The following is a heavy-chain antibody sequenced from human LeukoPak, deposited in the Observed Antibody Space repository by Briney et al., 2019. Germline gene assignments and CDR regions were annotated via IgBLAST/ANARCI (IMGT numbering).Heavy chain of an antibody. J-gene: IGHJ6*03. Sequence: SETLSLTCTVSGGSIGSYHWSWIRQPPGKGREWIGYIYYRGSTNYNPSLKSRVTISVDTSKNQFSLKLSSVTAADTAVYYCARETSQKGAHYMDVWGKGTTVTISS. CDR3: ARETSQKGAHYMDV. V-gene: IGHV4-59*01. D-gene: IGHD3-16*01. CDR1: GGSIGSYH. CDR2: IYYRGST.